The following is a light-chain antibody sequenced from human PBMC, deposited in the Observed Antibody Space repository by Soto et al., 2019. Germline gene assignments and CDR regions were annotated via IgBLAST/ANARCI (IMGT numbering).Light chain of an antibody. V-gene: IGKV1-39*01. CDR3: QQSYSAPPLT. CDR1: QNIDIF. CDR2: GAS. Sequence: DIQMTPSPSSLSASVGDRVTITCRASQNIDIFLSWYHQKPGRAPNLLIYGASTLQNGVPSRFRSSGSGTDFSLTISSLQPEDFGTYYCQQSYSAPPLTFGPGTKVDMK. J-gene: IGKJ3*01.